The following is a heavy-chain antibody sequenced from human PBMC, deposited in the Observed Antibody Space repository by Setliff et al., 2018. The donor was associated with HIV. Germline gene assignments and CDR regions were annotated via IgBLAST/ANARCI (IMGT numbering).Heavy chain of an antibody. D-gene: IGHD3-10*01. Sequence: GESLKISCKGSGYRFTSYWIGWVRQMPGKGLEWMGIIYPGDSDTRYSPSFQGQVTISVDKSISTAYLQWRSLKASDTAMYYCARNPVGGYYGSGSYPCDYWGQGTLVTVSS. CDR1: GYRFTSYW. V-gene: IGHV5-51*01. CDR2: IYPGDSDT. J-gene: IGHJ4*02. CDR3: ARNPVGGYYGSGSYPCDY.